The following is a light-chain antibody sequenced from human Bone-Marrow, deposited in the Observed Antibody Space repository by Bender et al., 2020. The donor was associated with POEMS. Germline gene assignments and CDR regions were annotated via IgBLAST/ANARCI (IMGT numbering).Light chain of an antibody. CDR3: QVWDSSSDHVV. J-gene: IGLJ2*01. V-gene: IGLV3-21*02. CDR1: DIGSEA. Sequence: SYVLTQSPSVSVAPGQTASLTCGGSDIGSEAVHWYQQKPGQAPVLVIFNDADRPSGIPGRFSGSNSGNTATLTISTVEAGDEADYYCQVWDSSSDHVVFGGGTKLTVL. CDR2: NDA.